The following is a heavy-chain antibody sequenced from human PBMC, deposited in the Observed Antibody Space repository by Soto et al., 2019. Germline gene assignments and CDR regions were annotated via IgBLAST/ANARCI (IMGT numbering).Heavy chain of an antibody. CDR3: ARSPWFGKSTYFDC. J-gene: IGHJ4*02. Sequence: QVQLVQSGAEVKKPGASVKVSCKASGYTFTDYYMHWVRQAPGQGLEWMGWINSNSGGTNYAQKFQVWVTMTRDTSISTIYMELSRLRSDDTAVYFCARSPWFGKSTYFDCWGQGSLVTVSS. D-gene: IGHD3-10*01. V-gene: IGHV1-2*04. CDR1: GYTFTDYY. CDR2: INSNSGGT.